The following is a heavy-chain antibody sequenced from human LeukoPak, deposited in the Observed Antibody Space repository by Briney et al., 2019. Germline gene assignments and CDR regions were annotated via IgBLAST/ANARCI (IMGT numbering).Heavy chain of an antibody. J-gene: IGHJ5*02. D-gene: IGHD3-9*01. CDR3: ARLMDDILTGCNWFDP. V-gene: IGHV3-15*01. CDR1: GFTISNAW. CDR2: VKGDGGTT. Sequence: GGSLRLSCAASGFTISNAWMTWVRQAPGKGLEWVGRVKGDGGTTDYAAPVKGRFTISRDNAKNSLYLQMNSLRAEDTAVYYCARLMDDILTGCNWFDPWGQGTLVTVSS.